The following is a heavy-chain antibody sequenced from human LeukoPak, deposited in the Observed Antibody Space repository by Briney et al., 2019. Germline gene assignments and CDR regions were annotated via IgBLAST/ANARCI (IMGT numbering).Heavy chain of an antibody. Sequence: GESLKISCKGSGYSFTSYWLGWVRQRPGKGLEWMGIIYPGGSDTRYSLSFQGHVTISADKSISTAYPQWRRPTGSDTVLVFWARSEVSFGECNYWGQRTLVTVSS. J-gene: IGHJ4*02. CDR3: ARSEVSFGECNY. D-gene: IGHD3-10*01. CDR1: GYSFTSYW. CDR2: IYPGGSDT. V-gene: IGHV5-51*01.